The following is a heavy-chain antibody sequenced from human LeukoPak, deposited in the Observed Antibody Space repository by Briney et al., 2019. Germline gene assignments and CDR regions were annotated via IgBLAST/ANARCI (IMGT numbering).Heavy chain of an antibody. CDR2: IYSGGST. D-gene: IGHD3-10*01. CDR1: GFTVSSNY. Sequence: PGGSLRLSCAASGFTVSSNYMSWVRQAPGKGLEWVSVIYSGGSTYYADSVKGRFTISRDNSKNTLYLQMNSLRAEDTAVYYCAKTHYYGSATYYFDYWGQGTLVTVSS. J-gene: IGHJ4*02. CDR3: AKTHYYGSATYYFDY. V-gene: IGHV3-66*01.